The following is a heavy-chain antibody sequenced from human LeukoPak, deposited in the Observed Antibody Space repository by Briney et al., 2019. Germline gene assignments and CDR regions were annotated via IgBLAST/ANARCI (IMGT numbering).Heavy chain of an antibody. CDR3: ARCSEFLRFGP. D-gene: IGHD3-3*01. Sequence: PGGSLRLSCAASGFTFSSYAMSWDRQAPGKGLEWVSGISGSGDNTYYADSVKGRFTISRDNSKNTLYVQVNSLGTEDTAAYYCARCSEFLRFGPWGQGTLVTVSS. CDR1: GFTFSSYA. CDR2: ISGSGDNT. J-gene: IGHJ5*02. V-gene: IGHV3-23*01.